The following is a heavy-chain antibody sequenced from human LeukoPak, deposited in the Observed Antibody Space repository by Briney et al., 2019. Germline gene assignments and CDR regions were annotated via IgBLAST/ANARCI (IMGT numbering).Heavy chain of an antibody. CDR3: ARKLVGAAGAAFDI. CDR1: GFIFSIFD. J-gene: IGHJ3*02. CDR2: ISGGGSTI. Sequence: GGSLRLSCAASGFIFSIFDMNWVRQAPGKGLEWVSFISGGGSTIYYADSVKGRFTISRDNAKNSLYLQMNSLRDDDTAVYYCARKLVGAAGAAFDIWGQGTVVTVSS. V-gene: IGHV3-48*02. D-gene: IGHD1-26*01.